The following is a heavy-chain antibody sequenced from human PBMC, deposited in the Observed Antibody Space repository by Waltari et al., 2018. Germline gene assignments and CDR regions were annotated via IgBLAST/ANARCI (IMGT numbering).Heavy chain of an antibody. J-gene: IGHJ4*02. V-gene: IGHV3-74*01. CDR2: TNKDGSGT. CDR3: VREKDLNGGCVYDS. D-gene: IGHD2-8*01. Sequence: EVQLVESGGGLVQPGGSLRLPCAASGLHFCTLRLDWVRPVPGKGLVWVARTNKDGSGTSYADSVEGRLTISRDNAKNTLHLQMTSLTAEDTAVYYCVREKDLNGGCVYDSWGRGTLVTVSS. CDR1: GLHFCTLR.